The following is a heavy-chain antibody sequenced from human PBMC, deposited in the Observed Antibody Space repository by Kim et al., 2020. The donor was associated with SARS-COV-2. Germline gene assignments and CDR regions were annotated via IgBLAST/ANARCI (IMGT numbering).Heavy chain of an antibody. V-gene: IGHV1-69*13. Sequence: SVKVSCKASGGTFSSYPISWVRQAPGQGLEWMGGIIPIFGTANYAQKFQGRVTITADESTSTAYMELSSLRSEDTAVYYCARDQRGQQLFSYYYYYYGMDVWGQGTTVTVSS. CDR2: IIPIFGTA. CDR3: ARDQRGQQLFSYYYYYYGMDV. J-gene: IGHJ6*02. D-gene: IGHD6-13*01. CDR1: GGTFSSYP.